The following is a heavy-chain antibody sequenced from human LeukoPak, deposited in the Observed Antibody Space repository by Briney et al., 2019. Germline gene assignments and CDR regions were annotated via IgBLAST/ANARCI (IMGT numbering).Heavy chain of an antibody. CDR1: GFTFGSYN. CDR3: ARAAHTTYVLGRYYYYAMDV. V-gene: IGHV3-30-3*01. Sequence: GGSLRLSCAASGFTFGSYNMNWVRQAPGKGLEWVARISYAGSNNYYADSVKGRFTISSDNPKNTLYLQMDSLRAEDTAVYYCARAAHTTYVLGRYYYYAMDVWGQGTTVTVSS. J-gene: IGHJ6*02. D-gene: IGHD3-10*01. CDR2: ISYAGSNN.